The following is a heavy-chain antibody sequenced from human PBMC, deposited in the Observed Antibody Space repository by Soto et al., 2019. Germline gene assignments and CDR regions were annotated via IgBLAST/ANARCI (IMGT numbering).Heavy chain of an antibody. CDR3: ARSQGSSTSLEIYYYYYYGMDV. V-gene: IGHV1-69*01. J-gene: IGHJ6*02. D-gene: IGHD2-2*01. CDR2: IIPISETT. Sequence: QVQLVQSGAEVKKPGSSVKVSCKASGGTFSSYAISWVRQAPGQGLEWIGGIIPISETTNYAQKFQGRVTITADESNSTAYMELSSLRSEDTAVYYCARSQGSSTSLEIYYYYYYGMDVWGQGTTVTVSS. CDR1: GGTFSSYA.